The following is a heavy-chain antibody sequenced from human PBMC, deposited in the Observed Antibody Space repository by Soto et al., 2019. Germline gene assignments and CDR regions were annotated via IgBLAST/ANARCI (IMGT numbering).Heavy chain of an antibody. CDR1: GGTFSSYA. J-gene: IGHJ4*02. CDR2: IIAYIGNT. D-gene: IGHD6-13*01. V-gene: IGHV1-18*01. CDR3: ARPSDYSSSWWNFDY. Sequence: GASVKVSCKASGGTFSSYAISWVRQAPGQGLEWMGWIIAYIGNTNYAQKFQGRVTMTTDTSTSTAYMELRSLRSDDTAVYYCARPSDYSSSWWNFDYWGQGTLVTVSS.